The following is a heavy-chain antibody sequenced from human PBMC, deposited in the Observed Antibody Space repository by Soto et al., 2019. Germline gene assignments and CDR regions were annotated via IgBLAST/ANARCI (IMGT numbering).Heavy chain of an antibody. Sequence: LRLSCAACGFTFSSYAMHWVHQAPGKGLEWVAVISYDGSNKYYADSVKGRFTISRDNSKNTLYLQMNSLRAEDTAVYYCARDRLRYNWNDFPYYYYGMDVWGQGTTVTVSS. J-gene: IGHJ6*02. CDR1: GFTFSSYA. CDR3: ARDRLRYNWNDFPYYYYGMDV. D-gene: IGHD1-1*01. V-gene: IGHV3-30-3*01. CDR2: ISYDGSNK.